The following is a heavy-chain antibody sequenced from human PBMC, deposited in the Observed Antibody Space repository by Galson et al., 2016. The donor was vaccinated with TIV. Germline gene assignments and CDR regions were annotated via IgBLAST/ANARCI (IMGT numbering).Heavy chain of an antibody. J-gene: IGHJ4*02. CDR2: VRTKPNNYAT. D-gene: IGHD2-15*01. CDR1: GFTFSAST. CDR3: TKSEDFVVFHH. V-gene: IGHV3-73*01. Sequence: LRLSCAASGFTFSASTMHWVRQASGKGLEWVARVRTKPNNYATAYAASVEGRFTISRDDSENTAYLQMNSLITEDTAVYYCTKSEDFVVFHHWGQGALVAVSS.